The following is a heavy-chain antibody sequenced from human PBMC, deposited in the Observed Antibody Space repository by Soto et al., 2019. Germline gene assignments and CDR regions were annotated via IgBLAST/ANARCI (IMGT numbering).Heavy chain of an antibody. CDR1: GFTFSSYS. V-gene: IGHV3-48*01. CDR2: ISSSSSTI. Sequence: GRSLRLSCAASGFTFSSYSMNWVRQAPGKGLEWVSYISSSSSTIYYADSVKGRFTISRDNAKNSLYLQMNSLRAEDTAVYYCARYCSGGSCYATDYWGQGTLVTVSS. CDR3: ARYCSGGSCYATDY. D-gene: IGHD2-15*01. J-gene: IGHJ4*02.